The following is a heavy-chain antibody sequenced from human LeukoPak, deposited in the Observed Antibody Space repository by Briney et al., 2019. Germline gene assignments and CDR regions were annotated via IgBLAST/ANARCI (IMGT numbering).Heavy chain of an antibody. J-gene: IGHJ6*03. CDR2: ISYDGSNK. D-gene: IGHD3-10*01. Sequence: GGSLRLSCAASGFTFSSYAMHWVRQAPGKGLEWVAVISYDGSNKYYADSVKGRFTISRDNSKNTLYLQMNSLRAEDTAVYYCARDGSMVRGVITPDYYYYYMDVWGKGTTVTVSS. CDR1: GFTFSSYA. V-gene: IGHV3-30-3*01. CDR3: ARDGSMVRGVITPDYYYYYMDV.